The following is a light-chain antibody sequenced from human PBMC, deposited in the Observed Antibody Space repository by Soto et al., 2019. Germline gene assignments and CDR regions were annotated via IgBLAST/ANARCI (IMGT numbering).Light chain of an antibody. CDR2: AAS. CDR1: QDISSY. J-gene: IGKJ4*01. CDR3: RRLSQA. V-gene: IGKV1-9*01. Sequence: QCIESRSSVALAVRGSVTITCRASQDISSYLAWYQQKPGKAPKLLIYAASTLQSGVPSRFSGRGSWKECTRSLHCLWTADFIYDCCRRLSQAFGGGTKVDIK.